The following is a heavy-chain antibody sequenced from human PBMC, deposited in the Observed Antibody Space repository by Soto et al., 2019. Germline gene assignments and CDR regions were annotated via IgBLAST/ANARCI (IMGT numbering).Heavy chain of an antibody. CDR2: ISGSGNGL. D-gene: IGHD6-13*01. J-gene: IGHJ4*02. Sequence: EVRLVESGGGLVPPGGSLRLSCTASGFRFSTYEMIWVRQAPGRGLEWVAYISGSGNGLYVADSVKGRFTISRDNAKNSLYLQMDSLRAEDTAVYYCARVGWVEAAGKHFDYWGQGTLVTVSS. V-gene: IGHV3-48*03. CDR1: GFRFSTYE. CDR3: ARVGWVEAAGKHFDY.